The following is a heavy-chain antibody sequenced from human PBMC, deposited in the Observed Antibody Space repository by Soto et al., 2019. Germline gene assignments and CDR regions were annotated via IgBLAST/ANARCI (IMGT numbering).Heavy chain of an antibody. CDR3: AKDTLTTSSWDKPGDY. D-gene: IGHD6-13*01. V-gene: IGHV3-23*01. Sequence: GGSLRLSCAASGFTFSSYAMSWVRQAPGKGLEWVSAISGSGGSTYYADSVKGRFTISRDNSKNTLYLQMNSLRAEDTAVYYCAKDTLTTSSWDKPGDYWGQGTLVTVSS. CDR1: GFTFSSYA. CDR2: ISGSGGST. J-gene: IGHJ4*02.